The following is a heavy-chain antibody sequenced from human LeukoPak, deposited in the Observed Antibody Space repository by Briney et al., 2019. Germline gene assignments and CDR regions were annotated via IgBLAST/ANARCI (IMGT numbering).Heavy chain of an antibody. CDR3: ARDLKILVGATTFDS. D-gene: IGHD1-26*01. CDR1: GFTFSSYW. V-gene: IGHV3-7*01. CDR2: IKQDGSEK. Sequence: GGSLRLSCAASGFTFSSYWMSWVRQAPGKGLEWVASIKQDGSEKYYVDSVKGRFTISRDNAKNSLYLQMNSLRAEDTAVYFCARDLKILVGATTFDSWGQGTLVTVPS. J-gene: IGHJ4*02.